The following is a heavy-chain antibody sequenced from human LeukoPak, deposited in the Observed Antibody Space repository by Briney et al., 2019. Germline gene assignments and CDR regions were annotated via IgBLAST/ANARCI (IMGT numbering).Heavy chain of an antibody. D-gene: IGHD6-6*01. Sequence: GGSLRLFRAASGFTFSSYAMSWVRQAPGKGLEWVSAISGSGGSTYYADSVKGRFTISRDNSKNTLYLQMNSLRAEDTAVYYCAKGGRYSSSKPPDYWGQGTLVTVSS. J-gene: IGHJ4*02. V-gene: IGHV3-23*01. CDR3: AKGGRYSSSKPPDY. CDR2: ISGSGGST. CDR1: GFTFSSYA.